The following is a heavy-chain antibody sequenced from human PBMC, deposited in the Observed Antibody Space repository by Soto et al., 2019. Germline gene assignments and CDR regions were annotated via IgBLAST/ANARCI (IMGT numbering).Heavy chain of an antibody. CDR3: EGVVWFRGMDV. J-gene: IGHJ6*02. V-gene: IGHV6-1*01. Sequence: XHTLSLTCDISGDSFSSSIAAWNWIRQSPSRGLEWLGRTYYRSKWIHEYTVSMESRITINPDTSKNQFSLHIYSVTPEDTAVYYCEGVVWFRGMDVWGQGTPVTVSS. CDR2: TYYRSKWIH. CDR1: GDSFSSSIAA. D-gene: IGHD3-16*01.